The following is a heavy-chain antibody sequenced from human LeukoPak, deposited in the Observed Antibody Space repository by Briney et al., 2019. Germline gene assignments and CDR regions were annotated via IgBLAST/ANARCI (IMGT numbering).Heavy chain of an antibody. J-gene: IGHJ4*02. V-gene: IGHV4-59*08. D-gene: IGHD1-1*01. Sequence: PSETLSLTCTVSGGSISRNYWSWIRQPPGKGLEWIGYLYNSGSTSYNPSLKSRATISGDTSKNQFSLNLSSVTAADTAVYYCARAKPNWNPPDYRGQGTLVTVSS. CDR3: ARAKPNWNPPDY. CDR1: GGSISRNY. CDR2: LYNSGST.